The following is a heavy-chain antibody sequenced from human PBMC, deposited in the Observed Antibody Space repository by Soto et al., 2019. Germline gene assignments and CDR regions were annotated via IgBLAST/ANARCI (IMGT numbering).Heavy chain of an antibody. CDR2: ISGSGGST. D-gene: IGHD1-26*01. CDR1: GFTFSSYA. V-gene: IGHV3-23*01. J-gene: IGHJ4*02. Sequence: EVQLLESGGGLVQPGGTLRLSCAASGFTFSSYAMSWVRQAPRKGLEWVSAISGSGGSTYYADAVKGRFSSSRVNSKSTLCLQMNSMRAEDTALYYGAKDPYGMMGATSVGYWGQGTLVNVSS. CDR3: AKDPYGMMGATSVGY.